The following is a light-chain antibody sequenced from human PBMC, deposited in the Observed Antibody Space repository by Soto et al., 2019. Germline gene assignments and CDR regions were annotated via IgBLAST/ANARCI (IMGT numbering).Light chain of an antibody. CDR2: DAS. V-gene: IGKV1-33*01. CDR1: QRISIY. Sequence: DIQMTQSPSSLSASVGDRVIITCRASQRISIYLNWYQQKPGKAPKLLIYDASNLETGVPSRFSGSGSGTDFTFTISSLQPEDIATYYCQQYDNLPPFTFGQGTRLEIK. CDR3: QQYDNLPPFT. J-gene: IGKJ5*01.